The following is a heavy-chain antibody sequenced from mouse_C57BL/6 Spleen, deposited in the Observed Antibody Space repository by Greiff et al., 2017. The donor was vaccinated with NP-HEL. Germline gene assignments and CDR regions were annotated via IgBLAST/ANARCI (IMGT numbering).Heavy chain of an antibody. V-gene: IGHV1-4*01. J-gene: IGHJ2*01. CDR2: INPSSGYT. D-gene: IGHD1-1*01. CDR1: GYTFTSYT. CDR3: AKESVTTVVAPGFDY. Sequence: VQLQQSGAELARPGASVKMSCKASGYTFTSYTMHWVQQRPGQGLDWIGYINPSSGYTKYNQKFKDKATLTADKSSSPASMQLSSLTSEASAVYYCAKESVTTVVAPGFDYWGQGTTLTVAS.